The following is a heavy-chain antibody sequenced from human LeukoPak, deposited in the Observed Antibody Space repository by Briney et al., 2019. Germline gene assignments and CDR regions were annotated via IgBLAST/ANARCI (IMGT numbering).Heavy chain of an antibody. D-gene: IGHD4-17*01. CDR2: IMPLFGTA. Sequence: SVKVSCKTSGGTFNNSAISWVRQAPGQGLEWLGGIMPLFGTAGYAQKFQGRATITKDESTRTVYLELTSLTSDDTAVYYCARDVHGDYGSGWFDPWGQGTLVSVSS. CDR3: ARDVHGDYGSGWFDP. J-gene: IGHJ5*02. V-gene: IGHV1-69*05. CDR1: GGTFNNSA.